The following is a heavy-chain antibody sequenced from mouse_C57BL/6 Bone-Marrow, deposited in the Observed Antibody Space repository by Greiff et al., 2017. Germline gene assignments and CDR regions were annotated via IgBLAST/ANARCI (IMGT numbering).Heavy chain of an antibody. V-gene: IGHV1-9*01. D-gene: IGHD1-1*01. Sequence: VQLQQSGAELMKPGASVKLSCKATGYTFTGYWIEWVKQRPGHGLEWIGEILPGSGSTNYNEKFKGKATFTADTSSNTAYMQLSSLTTEDSAIYYCARWRFITTVVAKGLYAMDYWGQGTSVTVSS. J-gene: IGHJ4*01. CDR1: GYTFTGYW. CDR2: ILPGSGST. CDR3: ARWRFITTVVAKGLYAMDY.